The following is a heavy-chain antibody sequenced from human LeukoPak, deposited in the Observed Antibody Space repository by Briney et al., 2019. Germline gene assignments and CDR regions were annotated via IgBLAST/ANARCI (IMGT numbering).Heavy chain of an antibody. CDR3: ARVSGSIVARSAWFDP. J-gene: IGHJ5*02. CDR2: ISAYDGYT. D-gene: IGHD6-6*01. CDR1: GYIFTKYG. Sequence: ASVKVSCKASGYIFTKYGFTWVRQAPGQGLEWMGWISAYDGYTNHAQKFQGRVTMTTDVSTSTAYMELRSLRSDDTAVYYCARVSGSIVARSAWFDPWGQGTLVTVSS. V-gene: IGHV1-18*01.